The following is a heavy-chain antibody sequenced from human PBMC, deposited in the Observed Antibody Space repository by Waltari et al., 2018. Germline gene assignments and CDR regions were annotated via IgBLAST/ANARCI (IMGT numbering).Heavy chain of an antibody. D-gene: IGHD5-12*01. Sequence: EVQLLESGGGLVQPGGSLRLSCAASGFTFSSYAMSWVRQAPGKGLEWVSAVSGSGGRTYYADSVKGRFTISRDNSKNTLYLQMNSLRAEDTAVYYCAKEGYILTRLKYGMDVWGQGTTVTVSS. CDR3: AKEGYILTRLKYGMDV. J-gene: IGHJ6*02. V-gene: IGHV3-23*01. CDR1: GFTFSSYA. CDR2: VSGSGGRT.